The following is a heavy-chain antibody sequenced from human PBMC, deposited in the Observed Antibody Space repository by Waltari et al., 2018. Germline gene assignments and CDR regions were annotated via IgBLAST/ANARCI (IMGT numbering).Heavy chain of an antibody. V-gene: IGHV4-59*01. CDR3: ARASSSWDYYYYYGMDV. D-gene: IGHD6-13*01. CDR2: IYYSGST. Sequence: QVQLQESGPGLVKPPETLSLTCTVSGGSISSYYWSWIRQPPGKGLEWIGYIYYSGSTNCNPSLKSRVTISVDTSKNQFSLKLSSVTAADTAVYYCARASSSWDYYYYYGMDVWGQGTTVTVSS. J-gene: IGHJ6*02. CDR1: GGSISSYY.